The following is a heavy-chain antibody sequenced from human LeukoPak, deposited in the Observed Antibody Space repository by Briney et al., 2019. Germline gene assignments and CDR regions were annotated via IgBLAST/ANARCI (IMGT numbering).Heavy chain of an antibody. J-gene: IGHJ3*02. CDR3: ARDRIVGATGLYAFDI. CDR1: GGTFSSYA. D-gene: IGHD1-26*01. CDR2: IIPILGIA. Sequence: SVKVSCKASGGTFSSYAISWVRQAPGQGLEWMERIIPILGIANYAQKFQGRVTITADKSTSTAYMELSSLRSEDTAVYYCARDRIVGATGLYAFDIWGQGTMVTVSS. V-gene: IGHV1-69*04.